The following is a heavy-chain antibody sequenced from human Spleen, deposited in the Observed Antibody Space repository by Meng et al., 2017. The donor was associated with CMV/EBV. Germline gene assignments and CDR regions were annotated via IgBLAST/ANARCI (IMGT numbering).Heavy chain of an antibody. CDR2: ISAYNGNT. D-gene: IGHD6-13*01. CDR1: CYTFTSYG. CDR3: VREAAAGLDP. J-gene: IGHJ5*02. V-gene: IGHV1-18*01. Sequence: QIQLVQSGPELRRPGASVKVSCKSSCYTFTSYGISWVRQAPGQGLEWMGWISAYNGNTNYAQKLQGRVTMTTDTSTSTAYMELRSLRSDDTAVYYCVREAAAGLDPWGQGTLVTVSS.